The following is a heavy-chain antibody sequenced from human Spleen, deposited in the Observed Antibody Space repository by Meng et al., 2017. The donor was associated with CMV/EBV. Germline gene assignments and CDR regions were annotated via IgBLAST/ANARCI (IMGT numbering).Heavy chain of an antibody. V-gene: IGHV4-4*07. J-gene: IGHJ4*02. Sequence: QGQLQGSGPGLVMPSETLSLTCTVSGGSISSYYWSWIRQPAGKGLEWIGRIYTSGSTNYNPSLKSRVTMSVDTSKNQFSLKLSSVTAADTAVYYCARVSPRGIAAALSFDYWGQGTLVTVSS. D-gene: IGHD6-13*01. CDR3: ARVSPRGIAAALSFDY. CDR1: GGSISSYY. CDR2: IYTSGST.